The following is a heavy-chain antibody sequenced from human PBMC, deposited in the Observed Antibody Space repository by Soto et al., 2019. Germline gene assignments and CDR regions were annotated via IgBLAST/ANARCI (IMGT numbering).Heavy chain of an antibody. J-gene: IGHJ4*02. D-gene: IGHD4-4*01. CDR2: ISSDGSNI. CDR3: GRSREGYSYFEH. V-gene: IGHV3-74*01. CDR1: GFTFSSYW. Sequence: EVQLVESGGGFVQPGGSLRLSCAASGFTFSSYWMHWVRQAPGAGPVWVSRISSDGSNIYYADSVKGRFTVSRDNAKNTLYLQRSSLRADDTAVYYCGRSREGYSYFEHWGQGILVTVSS.